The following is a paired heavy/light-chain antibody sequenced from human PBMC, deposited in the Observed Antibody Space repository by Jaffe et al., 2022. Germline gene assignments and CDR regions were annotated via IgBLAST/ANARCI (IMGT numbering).Heavy chain of an antibody. CDR1: GDSMSSHF. CDR2: IYYSGST. J-gene: IGHJ4*02. CDR3: ARRLGAIYFDF. D-gene: IGHD1-26*01. Sequence: QVQLQESGPGLVKPSETLSLTCTVSGDSMSSHFWGWIRQPPGKGLEWIGQIYYSGSTNYNPYLRSRVSISVDTSKKQFSLKLTSVTAADTAVYYCARRLGAIYFDFWGQGLLVTVSS. V-gene: IGHV4-59*11.
Light chain of an antibody. J-gene: IGLJ2*01. CDR1: SSNIGTGFD. Sequence: QSVLTQPPSVSGAPGQRVTISCTGSSSNIGTGFDVHWYQHLPGTAPRLLIYSNNNRPSGVPDRFSGSKSGTSASLAITGLQAEDEADYYCQSYDNSLSGYVIFGGGTKLTVL. CDR2: SNN. CDR3: QSYDNSLSGYVI. V-gene: IGLV1-40*01.